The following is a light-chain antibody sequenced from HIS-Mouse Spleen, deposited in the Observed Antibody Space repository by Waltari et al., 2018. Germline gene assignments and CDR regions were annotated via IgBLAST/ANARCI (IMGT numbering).Light chain of an antibody. CDR2: RNN. V-gene: IGLV1-47*01. CDR1: SSNIGSND. J-gene: IGLJ3*02. CDR3: AAWDDSLSGPV. Sequence: QSCLTLPPAASGTPVQRVTISCSGSSSNIGSNDVDWYQQLPGTAPKLLIYRNNQRPSGVPDRFSGSKSGTSASLAIGGLRSEDEADYYCAAWDDSLSGPVFGGGTKLTVL.